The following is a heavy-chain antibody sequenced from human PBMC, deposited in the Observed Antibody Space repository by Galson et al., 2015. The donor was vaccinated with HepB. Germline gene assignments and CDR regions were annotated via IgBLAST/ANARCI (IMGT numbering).Heavy chain of an antibody. V-gene: IGHV3-30-3*01. CDR1: GFTFSSYA. CDR2: ISYDGSNK. Sequence: SLRLSCAASGFTFSSYAMHWVRQAPGKGLEWVAVISYDGSNKYYADSVKGRFTISRDNSKNTLYLQMNSLRAEDTAVYYCARSDLGSALAAFDIWGQGTMVTVSS. CDR3: ARSDLGSALAAFDI. J-gene: IGHJ3*02. D-gene: IGHD3-16*01.